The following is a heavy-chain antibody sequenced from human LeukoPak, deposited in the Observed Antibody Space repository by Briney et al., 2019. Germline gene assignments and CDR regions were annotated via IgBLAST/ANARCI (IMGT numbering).Heavy chain of an antibody. CDR3: ARDWVSSGWPRHFDY. Sequence: AASVKVSCKASGYTFTSYAMNWVRQAPGQGLEWMGWINTNTGNPTYAQGFTGRFVFSLDTSVSTAYLQISSLKAEDTAVYYCARDWVSSGWPRHFDYWGQGTLVTVSS. V-gene: IGHV7-4-1*02. CDR1: GYTFTSYA. CDR2: INTNTGNP. J-gene: IGHJ4*02. D-gene: IGHD6-19*01.